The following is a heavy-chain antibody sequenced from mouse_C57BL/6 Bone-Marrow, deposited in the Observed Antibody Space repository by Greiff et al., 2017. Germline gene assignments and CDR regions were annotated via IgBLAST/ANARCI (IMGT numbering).Heavy chain of an antibody. CDR3: ARNGKSSPYAMDY. V-gene: IGHV5-9*01. J-gene: IGHJ4*01. CDR1: GFTFSSYT. D-gene: IGHD1-1*01. CDR2: ISGGGGNT. Sequence: EVKLVESGGGLVKPGGSLKLSCAASGFTFSSYTMSWVRQTPETRLEWVATISGGGGNTYYPDSVKGRFTISRDNAKNTLYLQMSSLRSEDTALYYCARNGKSSPYAMDYWGQGTSVTVSS.